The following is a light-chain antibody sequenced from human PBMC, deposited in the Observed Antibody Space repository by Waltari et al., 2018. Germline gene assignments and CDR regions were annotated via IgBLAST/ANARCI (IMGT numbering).Light chain of an antibody. V-gene: IGKV3-11*01. CDR1: QSVGSS. J-gene: IGKJ3*01. Sequence: EIILTQSPVTLSSSPGERATLSCRASQSVGSSLVWYQHKPGQPPRPLIDNASKRATGSSYRFSGTGSGTDFTLTISSLEPEDFAVYDCQQRSHFYTFGPGTRVDVK. CDR2: NAS. CDR3: QQRSHFYT.